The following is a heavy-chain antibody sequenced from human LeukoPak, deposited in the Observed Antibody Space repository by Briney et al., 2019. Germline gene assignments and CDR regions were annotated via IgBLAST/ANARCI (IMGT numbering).Heavy chain of an antibody. Sequence: EASVKVSCKASGYTFTGYYMHWVRQAPGQGLEWMGWINPNSGGTNYAQKFQGRVTMTRDTSISTAYMELSRLRSDDTAVYYCAREVYDRDAFDIWGQGTMVTVSS. CDR2: INPNSGGT. J-gene: IGHJ3*02. V-gene: IGHV1-2*02. CDR3: AREVYDRDAFDI. D-gene: IGHD3-22*01. CDR1: GYTFTGYY.